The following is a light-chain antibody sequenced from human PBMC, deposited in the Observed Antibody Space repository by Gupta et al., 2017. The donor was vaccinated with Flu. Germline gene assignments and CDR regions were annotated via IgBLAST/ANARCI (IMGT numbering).Light chain of an antibody. CDR1: QSLVYSNGNIY. CDR3: MQATHWPFT. CDR2: QVS. J-gene: IGKJ5*01. V-gene: IGKV2-30*01. Sequence: ISCGSSQSLVYSNGNIYLNWFQQRPGQPLRRLINQVSNRDSGVPDRFSGSGSGTDFTLKISRVEAEDVGIYYCMQATHWPFTSGQGTRLEIK.